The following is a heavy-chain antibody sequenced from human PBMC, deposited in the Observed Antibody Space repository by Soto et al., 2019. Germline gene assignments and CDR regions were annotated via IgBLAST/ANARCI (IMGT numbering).Heavy chain of an antibody. CDR3: ARDYDSSGYPRYYFDY. Sequence: QVQLVESGGGVVQPGRSLRLSCAASGFTFSSYGMHWVRQAPGKGLEWVAVIWYDGSNKYYADSVKGRFTISRDNSKNTLYLQMNSLRAEYTAVYYCARDYDSSGYPRYYFDYWGQGTLGTVSS. J-gene: IGHJ4*02. CDR2: IWYDGSNK. CDR1: GFTFSSYG. D-gene: IGHD3-22*01. V-gene: IGHV3-33*01.